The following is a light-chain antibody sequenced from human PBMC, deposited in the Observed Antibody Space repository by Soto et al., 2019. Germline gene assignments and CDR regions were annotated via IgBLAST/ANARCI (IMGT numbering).Light chain of an antibody. CDR3: CSYAGSSTYV. Sequence: QSALTQPASVSGSPGQSITISCTGTSSDIGGYDLVSWYQHHPGKAPKLIIYAVNKRPSGVSIHFSGSKSGNTASLTISGLQAEDEADYYCCSYAGSSTYVFGTGTKLTVL. J-gene: IGLJ1*01. CDR2: AVN. CDR1: SSDIGGYDL. V-gene: IGLV2-23*02.